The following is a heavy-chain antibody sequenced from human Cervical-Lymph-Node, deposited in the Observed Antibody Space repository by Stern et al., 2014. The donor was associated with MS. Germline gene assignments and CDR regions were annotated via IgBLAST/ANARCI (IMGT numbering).Heavy chain of an antibody. Sequence: VQLVESGSEVKKPGSSVKVSCKASGGTFSNYTISWVRQAPGQGLEWMGEIIPIFGMTTYAQKFQGRVTITADESTSTAYMELSSLRSDDTAVYYCARYSGWGQGTLVTVSS. CDR3: ARYSG. J-gene: IGHJ4*02. CDR2: IIPIFGMT. V-gene: IGHV1-69*01. CDR1: GGTFSNYT. D-gene: IGHD2-21*01.